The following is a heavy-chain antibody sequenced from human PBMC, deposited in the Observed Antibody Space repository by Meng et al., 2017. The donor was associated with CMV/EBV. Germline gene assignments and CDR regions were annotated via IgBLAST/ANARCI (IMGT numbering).Heavy chain of an antibody. CDR3: ARESPIGVDI. CDR2: ISSSSSTI. CDR1: GFTFSSYS. D-gene: IGHD2/OR15-2a*01. J-gene: IGHJ3*02. V-gene: IGHV3-48*04. Sequence: GESLKISCAASGFTFSSYSMNWVRQAPGKGLEWVSYISSSSSTIYYADSVKGRFTISRDNAKNSRYLQMNSLRAEDTAVYYCARESPIGVDIWGQGTMVTVSS.